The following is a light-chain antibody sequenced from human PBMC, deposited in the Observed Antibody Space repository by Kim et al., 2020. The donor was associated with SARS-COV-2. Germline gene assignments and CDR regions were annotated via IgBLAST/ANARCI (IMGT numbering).Light chain of an antibody. J-gene: IGKJ4*01. CDR3: QQAYSLPIT. CDR1: QPISSW. CDR2: AAS. Sequence: SASVGDRVNITCRASQPISSWLAWYQQKPGRAPKLLIYAASALQSGVPSRFSGIGSGTDFTLTINTLQTEDFATYFCQQAYSLPITFGGGTKVDIK. V-gene: IGKV1-12*01.